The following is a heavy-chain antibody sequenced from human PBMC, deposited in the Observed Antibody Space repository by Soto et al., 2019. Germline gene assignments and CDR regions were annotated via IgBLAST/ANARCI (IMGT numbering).Heavy chain of an antibody. D-gene: IGHD2-15*01. CDR2: ISAYNGNT. Sequence: QVQLVQSGAEVKKPGASVKVSCKASGYTFTSYGISWVRQAPGQGLEWMGWISAYNGNTNYAQKLQGRVTMTTDTSTSTAYMELRSLRSDDTAVYYCARNRVVVTATVYYYYYMDVWGKGTTVTVSS. V-gene: IGHV1-18*01. CDR1: GYTFTSYG. CDR3: ARNRVVVTATVYYYYYMDV. J-gene: IGHJ6*03.